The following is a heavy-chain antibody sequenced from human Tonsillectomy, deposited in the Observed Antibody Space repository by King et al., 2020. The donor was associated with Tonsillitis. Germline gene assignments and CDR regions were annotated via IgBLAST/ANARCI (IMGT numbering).Heavy chain of an antibody. V-gene: IGHV1-8*01. CDR3: ARGSFVKSYALPTDYYYYYGMDV. Sequence: QLVQSGAEVKKPGASVKVSCKASGYTFTNYDINWVRQATGQGLEWMGWMNPNSGNTVYVQTFKGRVNMTRNTSISTAYMEVRSLRSKDTAVYYCARGSFVKSYALPTDYYYYYGMDVWGQGTTVTASS. CDR2: MNPNSGNT. CDR1: GYTFTNYD. J-gene: IGHJ6*02. D-gene: IGHD1-14*01.